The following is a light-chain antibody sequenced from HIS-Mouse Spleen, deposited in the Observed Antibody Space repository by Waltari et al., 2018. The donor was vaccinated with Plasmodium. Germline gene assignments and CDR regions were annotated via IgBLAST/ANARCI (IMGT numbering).Light chain of an antibody. CDR2: YYSDPDT. Sequence: QPVLTQPPSSSASPGESASLTCTLPSDINVGSSNISWSPPKPGSPPRSLLYYYSDPDTGQGSGGPSRFSGSKDASANTGILLISGLQSEDEADYYCMIWPSNASGVFGGGTKLTVL. CDR3: MIWPSNASGV. J-gene: IGLJ3*02. CDR1: SDINVGSSN. V-gene: IGLV5-37*01.